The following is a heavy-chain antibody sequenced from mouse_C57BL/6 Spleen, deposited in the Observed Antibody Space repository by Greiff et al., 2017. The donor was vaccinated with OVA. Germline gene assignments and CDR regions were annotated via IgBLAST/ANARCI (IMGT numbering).Heavy chain of an antibody. Sequence: EVQLVESGPGLVKPSQSLSLTCSVTGYSITSGYYWNWIRQFPGNKLEWMGYISYDGSNNYNPSLKNRISITRDTSKNQFFLKLNSVTTEDTATYYCARDENWDDWYFDVWGTGTTVTVSS. J-gene: IGHJ1*03. CDR3: ARDENWDDWYFDV. CDR1: GYSITSGYY. CDR2: ISYDGSN. D-gene: IGHD4-1*01. V-gene: IGHV3-6*01.